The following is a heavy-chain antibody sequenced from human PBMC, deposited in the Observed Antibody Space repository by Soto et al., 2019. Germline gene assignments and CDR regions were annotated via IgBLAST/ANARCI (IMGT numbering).Heavy chain of an antibody. CDR3: VKDGSSGWPYYYGMDV. V-gene: IGHV3-30*18. CDR2: ISYDGSNK. D-gene: IGHD6-19*01. Sequence: PGGSLRLSCAAAGLTFSSYGMHWVRQAPGKGLEWVAVISYDGSNKYYADSVKGRFTISRDNSKNTRYLQMSNLRPEETAVYYCVKDGSSGWPYYYGMDVWGQGTTVTVSS. CDR1: GLTFSSYG. J-gene: IGHJ6*02.